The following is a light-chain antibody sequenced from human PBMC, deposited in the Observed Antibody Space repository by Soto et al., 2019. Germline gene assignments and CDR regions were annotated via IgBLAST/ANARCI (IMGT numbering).Light chain of an antibody. V-gene: IGLV2-14*01. CDR1: SSDIGGYNY. CDR2: QVT. J-gene: IGLJ1*01. CDR3: SSYTDSSNYV. Sequence: QSVLTQPASVSGSPGQSITISCAGTSSDIGGYNYVSWYQQHPGKAPNVMIYQVTNRPSGVSNRFSGSRSGNTASLTISGLQAEDEADYYCSSYTDSSNYVFGTGTKVTVL.